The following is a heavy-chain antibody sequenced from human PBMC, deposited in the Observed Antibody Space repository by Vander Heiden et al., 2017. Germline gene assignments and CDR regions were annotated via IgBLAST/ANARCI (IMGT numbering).Heavy chain of an antibody. D-gene: IGHD5-12*01. J-gene: IGHJ4*02. CDR1: GFSLRRYW. CDR2: IKQDGSEN. V-gene: IGHV3-7*01. CDR3: ARDLGYSGYDFDY. Sequence: EVQLVESGGGLVQPGGSLRFSSAAPGFSLRRYWMSWVRQAPGKGLEWVANIKQDGSENYYVDSVKGRFTISRDNAKNSLYLQINSLRAEDTAVYYCARDLGYSGYDFDYWGQGTLVTVSS.